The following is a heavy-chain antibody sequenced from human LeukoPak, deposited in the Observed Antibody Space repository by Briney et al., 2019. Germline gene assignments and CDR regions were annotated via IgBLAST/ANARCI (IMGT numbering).Heavy chain of an antibody. CDR1: GYTLTELS. CDR3: ARVPLPARYSSGSGDY. D-gene: IGHD6-19*01. CDR2: FDPEDGET. V-gene: IGHV1-24*01. Sequence: ASVKVSCKVSGYTLTELSMHWVRQAPGKGLEWMGGFDPEDGETIYAQKFQGRVTMTEDTSTDTAYMELSSLRSEDTAVYYCARVPLPARYSSGSGDYWGQGTLVTVSS. J-gene: IGHJ4*02.